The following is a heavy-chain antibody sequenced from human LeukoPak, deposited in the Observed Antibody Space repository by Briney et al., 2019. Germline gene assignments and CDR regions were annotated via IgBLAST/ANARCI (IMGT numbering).Heavy chain of an antibody. CDR3: ARAMDKGHRNFVY. Sequence: GRSLRLSCAASGFTFSTYHMHWVRQAPGKGLEWVTVISYDGSNTYYADSVKGRFTISRDNAKNTLYLQMNSLRTEDTAVYYCARAMDKGHRNFVYWGQGTLVTVSS. V-gene: IGHV3-30-3*01. CDR1: GFTFSTYH. D-gene: IGHD2-2*03. CDR2: ISYDGSNT. J-gene: IGHJ4*02.